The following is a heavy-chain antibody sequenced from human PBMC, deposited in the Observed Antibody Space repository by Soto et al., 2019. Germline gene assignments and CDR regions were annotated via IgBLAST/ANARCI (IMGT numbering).Heavy chain of an antibody. J-gene: IGHJ6*02. CDR1: GYSCTDYH. Sequence: ASVKVSCKASGYSCTDYHIHWVRQAPGQGLEWLGRINPKSGGTSTAQKFQGWVTMTRDRSISTVYMELTRLRSDDSAVYYCAGEVAAAGTNYGMDVWGQGTTVTVSS. CDR3: AGEVAAAGTNYGMDV. V-gene: IGHV1-2*04. CDR2: INPKSGGT. D-gene: IGHD6-25*01.